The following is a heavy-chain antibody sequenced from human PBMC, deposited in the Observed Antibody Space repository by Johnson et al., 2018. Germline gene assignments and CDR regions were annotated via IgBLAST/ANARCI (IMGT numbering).Heavy chain of an antibody. Sequence: VQLVQSGGGVVQPGRSLRLSCAASGFTFSSYSMNWVRQAPGKGLEWVSSISSSSSYIHYADSLKGRFTISRDNAKNSLYLQMNSLRAEDTAVYYCARSPSAYYGDYVGAEYFQHWGQGTLVTVSS. CDR1: GFTFSSYS. CDR2: ISSSSSYI. D-gene: IGHD4-17*01. V-gene: IGHV3-21*01. J-gene: IGHJ1*01. CDR3: ARSPSAYYGDYVGAEYFQH.